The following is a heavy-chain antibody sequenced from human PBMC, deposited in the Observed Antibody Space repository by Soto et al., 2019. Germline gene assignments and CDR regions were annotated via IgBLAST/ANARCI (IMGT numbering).Heavy chain of an antibody. D-gene: IGHD6-13*01. CDR2: IYYSGST. Sequence: QLQLQESGPGLVKPSETLSLTCTVSGGSISSSSFHWGWIRQPPGKGLEWIGSIYYSGSTYYSPSLKSRDTISLDTSKNQSSLKLSSVTAADTAVYYCARRERAAGTDWWFDPWGQGTLVTVSS. CDR1: GGSISSSSFH. CDR3: ARRERAAGTDWWFDP. J-gene: IGHJ5*02. V-gene: IGHV4-39*01.